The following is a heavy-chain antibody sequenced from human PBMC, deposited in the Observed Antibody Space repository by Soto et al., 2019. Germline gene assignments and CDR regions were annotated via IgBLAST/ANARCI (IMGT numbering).Heavy chain of an antibody. CDR3: TGDGGTYYNTFDF. J-gene: IGHJ4*02. D-gene: IGHD1-26*01. V-gene: IGHV4-34*01. CDR1: GASFSNYY. CDR2: ITHSGST. Sequence: SETLSLTCTVSGASFSNYYWSWIRQSPGEGLEWIGEITHSGSTNYNPSLKSRVTILLETSKHQFSLKLTSLTAADTAVYYCTGDGGTYYNTFDFWGQGTLVTVSS.